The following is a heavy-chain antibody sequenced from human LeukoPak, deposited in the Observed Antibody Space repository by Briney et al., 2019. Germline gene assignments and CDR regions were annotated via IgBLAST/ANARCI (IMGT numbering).Heavy chain of an antibody. CDR2: IYASGGT. CDR1: GGSISSYY. CDR3: ARRPNSGWYFDY. V-gene: IGHV4-4*07. Sequence: PSETLSLTCTVSGGSISSYYWSWIRQPPGKGLEWIGRIYASGGTNYNPSLKSRVTMSVDTSTNQFSLRLSSVTAADTAVYYCARRPNSGWYFDYWGQGTLVTVSS. D-gene: IGHD6-19*01. J-gene: IGHJ4*02.